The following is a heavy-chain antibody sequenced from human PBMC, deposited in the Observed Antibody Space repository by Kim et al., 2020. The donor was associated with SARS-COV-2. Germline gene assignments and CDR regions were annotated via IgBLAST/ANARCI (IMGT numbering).Heavy chain of an antibody. CDR2: IRGSGGST. D-gene: IGHD6-19*01. CDR3: AKVSSGSSGWFEYFQH. CDR1: GFTFNSYA. J-gene: IGHJ1*01. Sequence: GGSLRLSCAASGFTFNSYAMSWVRQAPGKGLEWVSGIRGSGGSTTYADSVKGRFTISRDNSKNTLYLQLDSLRADDTALYYCAKVSSGSSGWFEYFQHWAQGTLVTVSS. V-gene: IGHV3-23*01.